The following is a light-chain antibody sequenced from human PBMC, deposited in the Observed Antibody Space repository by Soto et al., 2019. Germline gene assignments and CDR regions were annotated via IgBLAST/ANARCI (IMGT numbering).Light chain of an antibody. Sequence: EILMTQSPATLSVSPGERATLSCRARQSLNRNLAWYQQKPGQAPRLIIYGASTRASGIPARFSGSESGKEFTLTLCSLQSEDFALYYCQHYNDWPPAFTLGPGTKVDL. CDR2: GAS. CDR1: QSLNRN. J-gene: IGKJ3*01. CDR3: QHYNDWPPAFT. V-gene: IGKV3D-15*01.